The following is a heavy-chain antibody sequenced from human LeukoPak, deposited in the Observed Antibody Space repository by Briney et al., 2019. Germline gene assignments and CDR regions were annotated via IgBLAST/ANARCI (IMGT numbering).Heavy chain of an antibody. Sequence: NPSETLSLTCAVYGGSFSGYYWSWIRQPPGKGLEWIGEINHSGSTNYNPFLKSRVTISVDTSKNQFSLKLSSVTAADTAVYYCARGLNPSIAARRSLGYWGQGTLVTVSS. J-gene: IGHJ4*02. D-gene: IGHD6-6*01. CDR2: INHSGST. CDR3: ARGLNPSIAARRSLGY. CDR1: GGSFSGYY. V-gene: IGHV4-34*01.